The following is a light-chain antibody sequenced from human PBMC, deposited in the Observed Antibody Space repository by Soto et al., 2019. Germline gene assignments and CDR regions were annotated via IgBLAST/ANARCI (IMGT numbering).Light chain of an antibody. J-gene: IGLJ2*01. CDR1: SGHSNYA. CDR2: LNSDGSH. Sequence: QSVLTQSPSASASLGASVKLTCTLSSGHSNYAIAWHQQQSEKGPRYLMKLNSDGSHSKGDGIPDRFSGSSSGAERYLTISSLKSEDEADYYCQAWGSDIVVFGGGTKVTVL. V-gene: IGLV4-69*01. CDR3: QAWGSDIVV.